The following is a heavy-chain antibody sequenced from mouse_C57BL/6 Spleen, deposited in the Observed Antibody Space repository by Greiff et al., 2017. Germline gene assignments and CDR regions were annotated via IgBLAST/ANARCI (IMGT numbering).Heavy chain of an antibody. CDR3: ARFDDCYYKAIDY. CDR1: GYTFTSYW. D-gene: IGHD2-3*01. J-gene: IGHJ4*01. V-gene: IGHV1-59*01. Sequence: QVQLQQPGAELVRPGTSVKLSCKASGYTFTSYWMHWVKQRPGQGLEWIGVIDPSDSYTNYNQKFKGKATLTVDTSSSTAYMQLSSLTSEDSAVYDCARFDDCYYKAIDYWGQGTSVTVSS. CDR2: IDPSDSYT.